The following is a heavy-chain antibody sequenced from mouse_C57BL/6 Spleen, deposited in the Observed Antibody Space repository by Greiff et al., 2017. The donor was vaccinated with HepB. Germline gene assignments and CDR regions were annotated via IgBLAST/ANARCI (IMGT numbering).Heavy chain of an antibody. CDR1: GYTFTDYY. CDR3: AREGTGTFDY. Sequence: VQLQQSGAELVRPGASVKLSCKASGYTFTDYYINWVKQRPGQGLEWIARIYPGSGNTYYNEKFKGKATLTAEKSSSTAYMQLSSLTSEDSAVYFCAREGTGTFDYWGQGTTLTVSS. V-gene: IGHV1-76*01. CDR2: IYPGSGNT. J-gene: IGHJ2*01. D-gene: IGHD4-1*01.